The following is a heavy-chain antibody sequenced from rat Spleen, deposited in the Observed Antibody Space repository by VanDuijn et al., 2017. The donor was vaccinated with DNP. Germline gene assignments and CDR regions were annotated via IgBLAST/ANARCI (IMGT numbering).Heavy chain of an antibody. CDR2: ISYDGSST. CDR3: TRVGDYHDGGDGDVLDV. V-gene: IGHV5-7*01. CDR1: GFTFSDYY. D-gene: IGHD1-12*02. J-gene: IGHJ4*01. Sequence: EVRLVESGGDLVQPGRSLKLSCAASGFTFSDYYMAWVRQAPTKGLEWVATISYDGSSTYYRDSVKGRFTISRENAKTTLYLQMNSLRSEDTATYYCTRVGDYHDGGDGDVLDVWGQGTSVTVSS.